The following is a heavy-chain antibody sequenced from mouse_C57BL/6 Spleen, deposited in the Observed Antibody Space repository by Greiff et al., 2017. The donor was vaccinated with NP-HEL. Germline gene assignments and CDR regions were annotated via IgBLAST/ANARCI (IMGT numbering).Heavy chain of an antibody. J-gene: IGHJ3*01. Sequence: EVQLQQSGPELVKPGASVKISCKASGYSFTGYYMNWVKQSPEKSLEWIGEINPSTGGTTYNQKFKAKATLTVDKSSSTAYMQLKSLTSEDSAVYYCANYYGTSGFAYWGQGTLVTVSA. D-gene: IGHD1-1*01. CDR1: GYSFTGYY. CDR2: INPSTGGT. CDR3: ANYYGTSGFAY. V-gene: IGHV1-42*01.